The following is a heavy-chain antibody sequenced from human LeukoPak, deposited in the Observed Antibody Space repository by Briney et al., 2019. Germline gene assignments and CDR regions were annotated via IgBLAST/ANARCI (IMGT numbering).Heavy chain of an antibody. CDR1: GFTFSSYW. V-gene: IGHV3-7*01. CDR3: ARNVIR. CDR2: INYDGGKK. Sequence: GGSLRLSCTASGFTFSSYWMSWVRQAPGKGLEWVANINYDGGKKSYVDSVKGRFTISRDNAKNSLYLQMSSLTGDDTAMYYCARNVIRGGQGTLVTVSS. J-gene: IGHJ4*02. D-gene: IGHD2-21*01.